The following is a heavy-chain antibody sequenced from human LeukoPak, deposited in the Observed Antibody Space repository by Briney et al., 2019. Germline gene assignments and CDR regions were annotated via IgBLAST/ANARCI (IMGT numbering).Heavy chain of an antibody. CDR3: ARREWLHSRIDY. Sequence: SETLSLTCTVSGYSISSGYYWGWIRQPPGKGLEWIGSIYHSGSTYYNPSLKSRVTISVDTSKNQFSLKLSSVTAADTAVYYCARREWLHSRIDYWGQGTLVTVSS. D-gene: IGHD5-24*01. CDR1: GYSISSGYY. V-gene: IGHV4-38-2*02. CDR2: IYHSGST. J-gene: IGHJ4*02.